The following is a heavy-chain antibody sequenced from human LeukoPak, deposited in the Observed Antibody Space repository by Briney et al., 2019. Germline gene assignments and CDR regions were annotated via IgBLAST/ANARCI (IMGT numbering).Heavy chain of an antibody. CDR1: GYSFTTYW. J-gene: IGHJ4*02. CDR2: VYPGDSDT. Sequence: GESLKISCKGSGYSFTTYWIGCVRQMPGKGLEWMGIVYPGDSDTRYSPSVQGQVTISVGRSINTAYLQWSSLKASDTAMYYCARTKGGALDYWGQGTRVTVSS. V-gene: IGHV5-51*01. CDR3: ARTKGGALDY.